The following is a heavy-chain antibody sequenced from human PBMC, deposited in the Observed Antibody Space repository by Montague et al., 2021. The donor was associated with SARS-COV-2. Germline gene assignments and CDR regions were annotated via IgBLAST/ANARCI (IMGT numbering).Heavy chain of an antibody. CDR3: ARAPYYGPGKPYQFDY. CDR2: SYHSGTT. CDR1: GYSINSNYY. J-gene: IGHJ4*02. D-gene: IGHD3-10*01. V-gene: IGHV4-38-2*02. Sequence: SETLSLTCTVSGYSINSNYYWGWIRQPLGKGLEWIGCSYHSGTTXYHPALKSRVTISLDTSNNHFSLKVTSVTAADTAVYYCARAPYYGPGKPYQFDYWGRGTLVTVSS.